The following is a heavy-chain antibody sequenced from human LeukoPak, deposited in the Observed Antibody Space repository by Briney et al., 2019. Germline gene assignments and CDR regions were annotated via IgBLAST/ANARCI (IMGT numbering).Heavy chain of an antibody. J-gene: IGHJ6*02. CDR2: IHGDGRNI. D-gene: IGHD3-10*01. Sequence: GGSLTLSCAASGFTFSSYWLHWVRQAPGKGLVCISRIHGDGRNINYPASVRGRFTLSNNNDKHTLFMQMTTMTAEDTVVYYCTRELMDYDGSNGLNHEYMDVWGQGTRVTVFS. CDR1: GFTFSSYW. V-gene: IGHV3-74*01. CDR3: TRELMDYDGSNGLNHEYMDV.